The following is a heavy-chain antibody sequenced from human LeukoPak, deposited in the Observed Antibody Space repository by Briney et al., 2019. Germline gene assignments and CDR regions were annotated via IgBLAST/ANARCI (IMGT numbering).Heavy chain of an antibody. Sequence: GASVKVSCKASGYTFTSYDINWVRQATGQGLGWMGWMNPNSGNIGYAQKFQGRVTMTRNTSISTAYMELSSLRSEDTAVYYCAIGGDFWSGYPFDYWGQGTLVTVSS. V-gene: IGHV1-8*01. CDR1: GYTFTSYD. CDR3: AIGGDFWSGYPFDY. CDR2: MNPNSGNI. D-gene: IGHD3-3*01. J-gene: IGHJ4*02.